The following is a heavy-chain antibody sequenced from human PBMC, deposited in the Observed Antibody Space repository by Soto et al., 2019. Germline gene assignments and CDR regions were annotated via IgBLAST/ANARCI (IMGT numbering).Heavy chain of an antibody. V-gene: IGHV4-30-4*01. Sequence: SETLSLTCTVSGGSISSGDYYWSWIRQPPGKGLEWIGYIYYSGSTYYNPSLKSRVTISVDTSKNQFSVKLSSVTAADTAVYYCASDSRQFLEWLLFGAFDIWGQGTMVTVSS. J-gene: IGHJ3*02. CDR1: GGSISSGDYY. D-gene: IGHD3-3*01. CDR3: ASDSRQFLEWLLFGAFDI. CDR2: IYYSGST.